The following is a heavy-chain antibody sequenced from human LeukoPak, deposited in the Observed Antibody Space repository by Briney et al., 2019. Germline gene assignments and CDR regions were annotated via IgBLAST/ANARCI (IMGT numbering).Heavy chain of an antibody. Sequence: AGGSLRLSCAASGFTFSSYCMSWVRQAPGKGLEWVANIKQDGSQKYYVDSVKGRFTISRDNAKSLLYLQMNSLRPEDTAVYYCARDWADSAWLTRALEYWGQGILVTVSS. D-gene: IGHD6-19*01. CDR1: GFTFSSYC. J-gene: IGHJ4*02. CDR3: ARDWADSAWLTRALEY. CDR2: IKQDGSQK. V-gene: IGHV3-7*01.